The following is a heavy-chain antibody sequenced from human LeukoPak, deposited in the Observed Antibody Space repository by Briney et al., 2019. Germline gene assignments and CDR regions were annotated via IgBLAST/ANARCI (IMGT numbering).Heavy chain of an antibody. CDR1: GFTFADHA. D-gene: IGHD2-21*01. J-gene: IGHJ4*02. CDR2: ISYDGSNK. CDR3: APGCYSGRCPFDY. Sequence: AGGSLRLSCVASGFTFADHAMHWVRQAPGKGLEWVAVISYDGSNKYYADSVKGRFTISRDNSKNTLYLQMNSLRAEDTAVYYCAPGCYSGRCPFDYWGQGTLVTVSS. V-gene: IGHV3-30*03.